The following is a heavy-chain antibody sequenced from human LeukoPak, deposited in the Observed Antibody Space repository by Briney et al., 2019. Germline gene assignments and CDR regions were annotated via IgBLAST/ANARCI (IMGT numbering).Heavy chain of an antibody. CDR1: GGSISSCY. J-gene: IGHJ5*02. CDR3: ARASGGYYNNWFDP. CDR2: IYYTGST. Sequence: SETLSLTCTVSGGSISSCYWSWIRQPPGKDLEWMGYIYYTGSTNYNPSLKSRVTISVDTSKNQFSLKLSSVTAADTAVYYCARASGGYYNNWFDPWGQGTLVTVSS. V-gene: IGHV4-59*01. D-gene: IGHD3-22*01.